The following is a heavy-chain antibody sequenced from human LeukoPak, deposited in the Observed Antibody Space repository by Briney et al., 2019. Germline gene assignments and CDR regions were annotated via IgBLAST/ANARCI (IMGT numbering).Heavy chain of an antibody. CDR2: IRSSSET. D-gene: IGHD5-12*01. J-gene: IGHJ5*02. CDR3: ARDAGNSGYGCDL. Sequence: GGSLRLSCAASGFIFSQYSMNWVRQAPGKGLEWVSHIRSSSETFYADSVKGRFTISRDNARNSLYLQMNNLRGEDTAIYYCARDAGNSGYGCDLWGQGSLVTVSP. V-gene: IGHV3-48*01. CDR1: GFIFSQYS.